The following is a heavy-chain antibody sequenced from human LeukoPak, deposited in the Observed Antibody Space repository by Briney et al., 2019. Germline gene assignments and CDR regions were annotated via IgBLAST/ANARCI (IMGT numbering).Heavy chain of an antibody. CDR3: ARSVSGSSWYATSDY. Sequence: ASVTVSCKASGYTFTNYYMHWVRQAPGQGLEWMGIINPSGGSTSYAQKFQGRVSMTRDTSTNTVYMELSSLKSDDTAVYYCARSVSGSSWYATSDYWGQGSLVTVSS. V-gene: IGHV1-46*01. D-gene: IGHD6-13*01. CDR2: INPSGGST. CDR1: GYTFTNYY. J-gene: IGHJ4*02.